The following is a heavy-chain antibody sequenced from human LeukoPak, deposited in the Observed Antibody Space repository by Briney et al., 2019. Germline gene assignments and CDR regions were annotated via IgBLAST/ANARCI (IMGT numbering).Heavy chain of an antibody. D-gene: IGHD4-17*01. J-gene: IGHJ3*02. V-gene: IGHV3-21*01. CDR1: GFTFSDYT. Sequence: GGSLRLSCAASGFTFSDYTMNWVRQAPGKGLEWVSSISSGGTYKYYADSVKGRFTISRDNAQNSLYLQMNSLRAEDSSVYYCARPTTVTTISADAFDIWGQETLVTVSS. CDR3: ARPTTVTTISADAFDI. CDR2: ISSGGTYK.